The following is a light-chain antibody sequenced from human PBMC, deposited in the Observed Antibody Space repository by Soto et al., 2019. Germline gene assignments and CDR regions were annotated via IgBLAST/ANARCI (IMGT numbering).Light chain of an antibody. CDR3: SSYTSSSTIVV. V-gene: IGLV2-14*01. CDR1: SSDVGGYDY. J-gene: IGLJ2*01. Sequence: QSALTQPASVSGSPGQSISISCTGTSSDVGGYDYVSWYQQHPGKAPKLMIYEVSNRPSGVSSRFSGSKSGNTASLTISGLQAEDEADYYCSSYTSSSTIVVFGGGTKLTVL. CDR2: EVS.